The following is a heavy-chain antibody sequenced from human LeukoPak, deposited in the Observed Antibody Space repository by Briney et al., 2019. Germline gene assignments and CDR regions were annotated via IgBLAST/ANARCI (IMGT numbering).Heavy chain of an antibody. CDR2: ISGSGDAK. Sequence: GGSLRLSCAASGFTFSSYSMNWVRQAPGKGLEWLSYISGSGDAKYYADSVKGRFTISRDNAKNSLFLQMNSLRAEDTAVYYCAREGPSYSGSYVDYWGQGTLVTVSS. V-gene: IGHV3-48*04. J-gene: IGHJ4*02. D-gene: IGHD1-26*01. CDR3: AREGPSYSGSYVDY. CDR1: GFTFSSYS.